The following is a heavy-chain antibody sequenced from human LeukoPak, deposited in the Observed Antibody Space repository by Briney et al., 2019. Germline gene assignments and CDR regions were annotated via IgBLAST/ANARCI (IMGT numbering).Heavy chain of an antibody. J-gene: IGHJ4*02. Sequence: SETLSLTGAVYGGSFSGYYWSWIRQPPGKGLEWIGEINHSGSTNYNPSLKSRVTISVDTSKNQFSLKLSSVTAADTAVYYCAVYYYDSSGYSFPYDYWGQGTLVTVSS. CDR2: INHSGST. CDR1: GGSFSGYY. V-gene: IGHV4-34*01. D-gene: IGHD3-22*01. CDR3: AVYYYDSSGYSFPYDY.